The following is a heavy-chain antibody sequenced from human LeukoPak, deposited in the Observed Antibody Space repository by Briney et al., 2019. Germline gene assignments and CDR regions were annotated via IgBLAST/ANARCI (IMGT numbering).Heavy chain of an antibody. D-gene: IGHD1-26*01. V-gene: IGHV3-21*01. J-gene: IGHJ4*02. CDR1: GFTFTTYS. CDR2: ISTSSSYI. CDR3: ARVFSGTYLNYHHFDY. Sequence: GSLRLSCEASGFTFTTYSMNWVRQAPGKGLEWVSSISTSSSYIYYADSVKGRFTVSRNNAKNSLYLQMDSLRAEDTAVYYCARVFSGTYLNYHHFDYWGQGTLVTVSS.